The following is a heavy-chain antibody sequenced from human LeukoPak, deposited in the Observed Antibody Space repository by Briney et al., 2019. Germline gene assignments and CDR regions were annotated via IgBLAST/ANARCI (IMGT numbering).Heavy chain of an antibody. CDR1: GGTFSSYA. CDR3: ARDGAGYGFGESYYYGMDV. D-gene: IGHD5-12*01. Sequence: SVKVSCKASGGTFSSYAISWVRQAPGRGLEWMGGIIPIFGTANYAQKFQGRVTITADESTSTAYMELSSLRSEDTAVYYCARDGAGYGFGESYYYGMDVWGQGTTVTVSS. V-gene: IGHV1-69*01. CDR2: IIPIFGTA. J-gene: IGHJ6*02.